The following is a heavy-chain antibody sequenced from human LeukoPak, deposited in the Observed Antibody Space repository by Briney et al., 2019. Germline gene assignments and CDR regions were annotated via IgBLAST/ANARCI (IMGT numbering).Heavy chain of an antibody. D-gene: IGHD3-16*02. CDR2: IYWDDDK. J-gene: IGHJ4*02. V-gene: IGHV2-5*02. CDR1: GFSLSTSGVG. Sequence: SGPTLVKPTQTLTLTCTFSGFSLSTSGVGVGWIRQPPGKALEWLALIYWDDDKRYSPSLKSRLTITKDTSKNQVVLTMTNMDPVDTATYYCAHSLITFGGVIVIFDYWGQGTLFTVSS. CDR3: AHSLITFGGVIVIFDY.